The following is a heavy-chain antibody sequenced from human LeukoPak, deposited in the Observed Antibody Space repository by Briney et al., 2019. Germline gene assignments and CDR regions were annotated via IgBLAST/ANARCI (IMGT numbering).Heavy chain of an antibody. Sequence: GGSLRLSCAASGFTFSSSAMSWVRQVPGKGLEWVSGISASGGSTSYADSVRGRFTISRDNSKNTLYLQMNSLRVDDTAVYYCARELYNTSPDYWGQGTLVTVSS. CDR1: GFTFSSSA. D-gene: IGHD1-14*01. V-gene: IGHV3-23*01. J-gene: IGHJ4*02. CDR3: ARELYNTSPDY. CDR2: ISASGGST.